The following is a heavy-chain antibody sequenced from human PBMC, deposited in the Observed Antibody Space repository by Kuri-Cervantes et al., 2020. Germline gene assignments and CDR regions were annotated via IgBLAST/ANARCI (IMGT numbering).Heavy chain of an antibody. D-gene: IGHD5-12*01. V-gene: IGHV4-39*07. Sequence: SGNVSGGSISSSSYYWGWLRQPPGKGLEWIWSIDYSGSTYYNPSLKSRVTISVDKSKNQFSLKLSSVTAAATAVYYCARVRELATIIKGMDYWGQGTLVTVSS. J-gene: IGHJ4*02. CDR3: ARVRELATIIKGMDY. CDR2: IDYSGST. CDR1: GGSISSSSYY.